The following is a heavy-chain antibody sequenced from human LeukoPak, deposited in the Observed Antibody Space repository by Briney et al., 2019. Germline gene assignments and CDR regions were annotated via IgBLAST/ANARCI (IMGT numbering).Heavy chain of an antibody. Sequence: ETLSLTCRVSGVSISSGSNYWGWIRQPPGKTLEWIGSIYSSGSTYYNSSLKSRVIILIDTAKNHFSLNLSSVPAADTAVYYCARPDGYGLVGIWGQGTMVTVSS. CDR2: IYSSGST. CDR1: GVSISSGSNY. D-gene: IGHD3-10*01. CDR3: ARPDGYGLVGI. J-gene: IGHJ3*02. V-gene: IGHV4-39*07.